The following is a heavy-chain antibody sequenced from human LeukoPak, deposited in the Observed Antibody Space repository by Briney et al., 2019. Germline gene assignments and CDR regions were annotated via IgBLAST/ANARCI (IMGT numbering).Heavy chain of an antibody. Sequence: GGSLRLSCAASGFTFSSYAMSWVRQAPGKGLEWVSAISGSGGSTYYADSVKGRFIISRDNSKNTLYLQMNSLRAEDTAVYYCAKAPNWPPEGYWGQGTLVTVSS. CDR1: GFTFSSYA. D-gene: IGHD1-1*01. J-gene: IGHJ4*02. CDR2: ISGSGGST. CDR3: AKAPNWPPEGY. V-gene: IGHV3-23*01.